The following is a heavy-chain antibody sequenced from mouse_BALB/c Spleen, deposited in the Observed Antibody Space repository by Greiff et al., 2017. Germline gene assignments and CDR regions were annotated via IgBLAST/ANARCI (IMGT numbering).Heavy chain of an antibody. D-gene: IGHD1-2*01. Sequence: VQLQQSGAELVMPGASVKMSCKASGYTFTDYWMYWVKQRPGQGLEWIGAIDTSDSYTSYNQKFKGKATLTVDESSSTAYMQLSSLTSEDSAVYYSARSGYLITTAYAMDYWGQGTSVTVSS. CDR3: ARSGYLITTAYAMDY. J-gene: IGHJ4*01. CDR2: IDTSDSYT. V-gene: IGHV1-69*01. CDR1: GYTFTDYW.